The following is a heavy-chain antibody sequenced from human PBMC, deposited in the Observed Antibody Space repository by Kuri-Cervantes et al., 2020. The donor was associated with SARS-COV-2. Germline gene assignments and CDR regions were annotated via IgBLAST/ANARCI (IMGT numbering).Heavy chain of an antibody. CDR1: GFTFSSYW. Sequence: GGSLRLCSAASGFTFSSYWMSWVRQAPGKGLEWVSYISSSGSTIYYADSVKGRFTISRDNAKNSLYLQMNSLRGDDTAVYYCARVAGEGPIYYYYMDVWGKGTAVTVSS. CDR3: ARVAGEGPIYYYYMDV. V-gene: IGHV3-48*04. J-gene: IGHJ6*03. D-gene: IGHD2-21*01. CDR2: ISSSGSTI.